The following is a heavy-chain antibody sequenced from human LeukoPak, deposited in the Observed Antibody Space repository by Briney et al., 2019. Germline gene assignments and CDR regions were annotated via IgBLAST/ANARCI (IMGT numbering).Heavy chain of an antibody. CDR1: GFTFSSYA. D-gene: IGHD6-13*01. V-gene: IGHV3-23*01. CDR2: ISGSGGST. CDR3: ANQRSSSCPSCYFDY. J-gene: IGHJ4*02. Sequence: GGSLRLSCAASGFTFSSYAMSWVRQAPGKGLEWVSAISGSGGSTYYADSVKGRFAISRDNSKNTLYLQMNSLRAEDTAVYYCANQRSSSCPSCYFDYWGQGTLVTVSS.